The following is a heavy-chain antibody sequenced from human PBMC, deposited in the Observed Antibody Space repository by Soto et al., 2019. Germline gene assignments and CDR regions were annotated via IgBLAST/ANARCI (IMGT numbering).Heavy chain of an antibody. CDR3: AAAPELRSSGWSFY. CDR2: IVVGSGNT. CDR1: GFTFTSSA. D-gene: IGHD6-19*01. V-gene: IGHV1-58*01. J-gene: IGHJ4*02. Sequence: ASVKVSCKASGFTFTSSAVQWVRQARGQRLEWIGWIVVGSGNTNYAQKFQERVTITRDMSTSTAYMELSSLRSEDTAVYYCAAAPELRSSGWSFYWGQGTLVTVSS.